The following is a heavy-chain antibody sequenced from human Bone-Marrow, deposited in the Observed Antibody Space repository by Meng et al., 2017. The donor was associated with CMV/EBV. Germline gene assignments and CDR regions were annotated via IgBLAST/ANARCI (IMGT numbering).Heavy chain of an antibody. CDR1: GGSISSYY. Sequence: SETLSLTCTVSGGSISSYYWSWIRQPPGKGLEWIGYIYYSGSTNYNPSLKSRVTISVDTSKNQFSLKLSSVTAADTAVYYCARVYYYSSGTPFDYSGQGTLVTVSS. V-gene: IGHV4-59*01. D-gene: IGHD3-22*01. CDR3: ARVYYYSSGTPFDY. J-gene: IGHJ4*02. CDR2: IYYSGST.